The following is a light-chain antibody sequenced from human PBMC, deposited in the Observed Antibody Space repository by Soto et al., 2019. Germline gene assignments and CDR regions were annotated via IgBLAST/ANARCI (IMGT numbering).Light chain of an antibody. CDR1: QSVSSSY. CDR2: GAS. Sequence: EIVLTQSPGTLSLSPGERATLSCRASQSVSSSYLAWYQQKPGQAPRLLIYGASNRATGTPDRFSASGSGTDFTLTISRLEPEDFAVYYCQQYGSSPPYTFGQGTKLEIK. V-gene: IGKV3-20*01. J-gene: IGKJ2*01. CDR3: QQYGSSPPYT.